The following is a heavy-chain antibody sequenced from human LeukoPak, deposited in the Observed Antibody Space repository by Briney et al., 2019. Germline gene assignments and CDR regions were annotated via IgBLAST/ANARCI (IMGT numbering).Heavy chain of an antibody. Sequence: GESLKISCKGSGYSFTSNWIGWVRQMPGKGLEWMGIIWPDDSDTRYSPSFQGQVTISVDKSINTAYLQWGSLKASDTAMYYCARAGWGYDSSGYLDYWGQGTLVTVSS. CDR1: GYSFTSNW. D-gene: IGHD3-22*01. CDR2: IWPDDSDT. J-gene: IGHJ4*02. V-gene: IGHV5-51*01. CDR3: ARAGWGYDSSGYLDY.